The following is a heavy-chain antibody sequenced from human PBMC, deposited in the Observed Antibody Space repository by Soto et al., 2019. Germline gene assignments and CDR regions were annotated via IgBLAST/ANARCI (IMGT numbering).Heavy chain of an antibody. V-gene: IGHV4-31*03. CDR2: IYYSGST. CDR3: ATSVYNWGISDY. Sequence: TLSLTCTVSGGSISSGGYYWSWIRQHPGKGLEWIGYIYYSGSTYYNPSLKSRVTISVDTSKNQFSLKLSSVTAADTAVYYCATSVYNWGISDYWGQGTLVTVTS. J-gene: IGHJ4*02. CDR1: GGSISSGGYY. D-gene: IGHD7-27*01.